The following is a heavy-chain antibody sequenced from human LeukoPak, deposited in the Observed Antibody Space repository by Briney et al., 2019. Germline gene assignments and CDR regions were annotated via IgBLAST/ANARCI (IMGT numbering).Heavy chain of an antibody. CDR3: AGVLRSGNSDYSFDI. CDR2: IYSDGST. J-gene: IGHJ3*02. V-gene: IGHV3-66*02. D-gene: IGHD4-23*01. Sequence: GGSLRLSCAASGLTVSSNYMTWVRQAPGKGLEGVSFIYSDGSTYYADSVQGRVSFSRDNSKNTLYLQMNSLIPEDTAVYYCAGVLRSGNSDYSFDIWGQGTMVTVSS. CDR1: GLTVSSNY.